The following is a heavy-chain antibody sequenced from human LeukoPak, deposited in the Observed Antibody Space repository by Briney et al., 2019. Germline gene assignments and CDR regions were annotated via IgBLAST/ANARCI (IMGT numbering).Heavy chain of an antibody. CDR1: GFTFSSYA. J-gene: IGHJ4*02. CDR3: ARGYDFWSGYSPDY. D-gene: IGHD3-3*01. CDR2: ISSNGGST. Sequence: GGSLRLSCAASGFTFSSYAMHWVRQAPGKGLEYVSAISSNGGSTYYANSVKGRFTISRDNSKNTLYLQTGSLRAEDMAVYYCARGYDFWSGYSPDYWGQGTLVTVSS. V-gene: IGHV3-64*01.